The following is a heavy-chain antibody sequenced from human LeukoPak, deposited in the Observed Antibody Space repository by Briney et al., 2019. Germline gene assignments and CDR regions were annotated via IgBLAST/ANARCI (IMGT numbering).Heavy chain of an antibody. Sequence: GGSLRLSCTASGFTFGDYAMSWFRQAPGKGLEWVAVISYDGSNKYYADSVKGRFTISRDNSKNTLYLQMNSLRAEDTAVYYCARDYYDFWSGYYRLFDYWGQGTLVTVSS. D-gene: IGHD3-3*01. CDR1: GFTFGDYA. CDR2: ISYDGSNK. V-gene: IGHV3-30-3*01. CDR3: ARDYYDFWSGYYRLFDY. J-gene: IGHJ4*02.